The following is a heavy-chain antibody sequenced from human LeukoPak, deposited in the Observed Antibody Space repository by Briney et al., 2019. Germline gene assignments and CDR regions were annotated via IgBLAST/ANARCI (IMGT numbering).Heavy chain of an antibody. V-gene: IGHV4-4*02. Sequence: TPSGTLSLTCAVSGGSISSSYWWSWVRQPPGRGLEWIGEIYHSGSPNYKPSLKSRVTISVDKSKNLFSLKLSSVTAADTAVYYCARVVVAATHVGYFDYWGQGTLVTVSS. CDR1: GGSISSSYW. J-gene: IGHJ4*02. D-gene: IGHD2-15*01. CDR3: ARVVVAATHVGYFDY. CDR2: IYHSGSP.